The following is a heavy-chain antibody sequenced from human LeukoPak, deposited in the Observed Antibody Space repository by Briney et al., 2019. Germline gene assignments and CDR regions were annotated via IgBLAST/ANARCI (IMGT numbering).Heavy chain of an antibody. J-gene: IGHJ4*02. CDR3: AKERDTAMVTIDY. CDR1: GFTFSSYG. V-gene: IGHV3-30*02. Sequence: GGSLRLSCAASGFTFSSYGMHWVRQDPGKGLEWVAFIRYDGSNKYYADSVKGRFTISRDNSKNTLYLQMNSLRAEDTAVYYCAKERDTAMVTIDYWGQGTLVTVYS. CDR2: IRYDGSNK. D-gene: IGHD5-18*01.